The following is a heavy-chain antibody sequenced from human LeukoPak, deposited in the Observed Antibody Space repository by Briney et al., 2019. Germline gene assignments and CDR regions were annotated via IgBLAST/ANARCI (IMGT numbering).Heavy chain of an antibody. V-gene: IGHV3-48*03. Sequence: GGSLRLSCAASGFTYSSYDMNWPRQAPGKGLQWVSYISSSGSTIYYADSVKGRFTITRDNAKNTLYLQMNSVRAEDTAVYYGGRWLQAWGQGTLVTVSS. D-gene: IGHD5-24*01. J-gene: IGHJ1*01. CDR2: ISSSGSTI. CDR3: GRWLQA. CDR1: GFTYSSYD.